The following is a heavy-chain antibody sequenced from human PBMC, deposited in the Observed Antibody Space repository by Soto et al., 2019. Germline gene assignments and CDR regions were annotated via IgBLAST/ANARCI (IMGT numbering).Heavy chain of an antibody. V-gene: IGHV4-34*01. CDR2: INYSGST. Sequence: SETLSLTCAVYGGSFSGYYWSWIRQPPGKGLEWIGEINYSGSTNYNTSLKSRVTISVDTSKNQFSLKLSSVTAADTAVYYCASGRNCSSTSCVAEYFQHWGQGSLVTVSS. D-gene: IGHD2-2*01. J-gene: IGHJ1*01. CDR3: ASGRNCSSTSCVAEYFQH. CDR1: GGSFSGYY.